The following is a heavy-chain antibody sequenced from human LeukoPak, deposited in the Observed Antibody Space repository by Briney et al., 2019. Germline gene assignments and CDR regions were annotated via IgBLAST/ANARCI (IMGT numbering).Heavy chain of an antibody. J-gene: IGHJ6*02. CDR3: ASSEEIDYSYYGMDV. D-gene: IGHD5-24*01. Sequence: SVKVSCKASGGTFNTYSISWVRQAPGQGLEWMGRIIPILGIANYAQLFQGRVTITADKSTSTAYVELSSLRSEDTAVYYCASSEEIDYSYYGMDVWGQGTTVTVSS. V-gene: IGHV1-69*02. CDR2: IIPILGIA. CDR1: GGTFNTYS.